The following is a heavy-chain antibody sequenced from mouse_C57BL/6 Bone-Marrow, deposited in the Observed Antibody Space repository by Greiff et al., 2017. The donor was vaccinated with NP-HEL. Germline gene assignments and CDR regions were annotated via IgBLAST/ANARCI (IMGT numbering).Heavy chain of an antibody. Sequence: EVKLQESGGGLVQPGGSLKLSCAASGIDFSRYWMSWVRRAPGKGLEWIGEINPDSSTINYAPSLKDKFIISRDNAKNTLYLQMSKVRSEDTALYYCASHYYGSSYWYFDVWGTGTTVTVSS. CDR2: INPDSSTI. J-gene: IGHJ1*03. CDR3: ASHYYGSSYWYFDV. D-gene: IGHD1-1*01. V-gene: IGHV4-1*01. CDR1: GIDFSRYW.